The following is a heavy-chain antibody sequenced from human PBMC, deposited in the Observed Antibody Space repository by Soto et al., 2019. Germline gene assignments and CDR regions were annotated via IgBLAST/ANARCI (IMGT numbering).Heavy chain of an antibody. J-gene: IGHJ3*02. CDR2: IIPILGIA. D-gene: IGHD4-17*01. V-gene: IGHV1-69*02. CDR3: ARGNTTDYGEYWHAFDI. CDR1: GGTFSSYT. Sequence: QVQLVQSGAEVKKPGSSVKVSCKASGGTFSSYTISWVRQAPGQGLEWMGRIIPILGIANYAQKFQGRVTITANKSTSTAYMELRSLRSEDTAVYYCARGNTTDYGEYWHAFDIWGQGTMVTVSS.